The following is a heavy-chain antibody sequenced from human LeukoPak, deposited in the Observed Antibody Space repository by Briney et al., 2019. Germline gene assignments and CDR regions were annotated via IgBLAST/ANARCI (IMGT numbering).Heavy chain of an antibody. J-gene: IGHJ4*02. Sequence: GGSLRLSCAASGFTFSSYWMTWVRQAPGKGLEWVANIKPDGSEKYYVDSVKGRFTISRDNAKNSLYLQMNSLRAEDTAVYYCAGFDYYGSESYYNHFDSWGQGTLVTVSS. CDR1: GFTFSSYW. CDR3: AGFDYYGSESYYNHFDS. V-gene: IGHV3-7*01. D-gene: IGHD3-10*01. CDR2: IKPDGSEK.